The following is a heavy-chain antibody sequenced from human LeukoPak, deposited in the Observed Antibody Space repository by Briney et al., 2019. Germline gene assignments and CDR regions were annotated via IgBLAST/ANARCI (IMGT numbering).Heavy chain of an antibody. Sequence: SPSETLSLTCTVSGGSIGSYYWSWIRQPAGKGLEWIGRIDTSGNTNYKPSLKSRVTMSVDTSKNQFSLKLSSVTAADTAVYYCARVSSSWYQDWYFDLWGRGTLVTVSS. D-gene: IGHD6-13*01. CDR3: ARVSSSWYQDWYFDL. CDR1: GGSIGSYY. J-gene: IGHJ2*01. V-gene: IGHV4-4*07. CDR2: IDTSGNT.